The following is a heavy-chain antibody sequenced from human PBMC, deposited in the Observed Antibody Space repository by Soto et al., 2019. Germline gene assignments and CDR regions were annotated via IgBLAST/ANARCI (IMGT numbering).Heavy chain of an antibody. Sequence: PGGSLRLSCSASGFIYSSCAMHWVRQVPGKGLEWLAVVSHDGTLYPYADSVKGRFTISRDNSRKMPYLQMNSLRPDDTAVYYCVKDRSDTWSFDYWGQGTLVTVSS. V-gene: IGHV3-30*18. CDR3: VKDRSDTWSFDY. D-gene: IGHD2-8*02. CDR2: VSHDGTLY. J-gene: IGHJ4*02. CDR1: GFIYSSCA.